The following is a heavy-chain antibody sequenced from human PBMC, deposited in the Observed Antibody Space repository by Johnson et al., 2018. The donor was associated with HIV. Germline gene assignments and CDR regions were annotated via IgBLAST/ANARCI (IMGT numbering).Heavy chain of an antibody. CDR1: GFTFSSYA. CDR3: AGDLGPSIAARPSVCLFAFDI. Sequence: QVQLVESGGGVVQPGRSLRLSCAASGFTFSSYAMHWVRQAPGKGLEWVAVISYDGSNKYYADSVKGRFTISRDNSKNTLYLQMNSLRAEDTAVYYCAGDLGPSIAARPSVCLFAFDIWGQGTMVTVSS. J-gene: IGHJ3*02. D-gene: IGHD6-6*01. CDR2: ISYDGSNK. V-gene: IGHV3-30*04.